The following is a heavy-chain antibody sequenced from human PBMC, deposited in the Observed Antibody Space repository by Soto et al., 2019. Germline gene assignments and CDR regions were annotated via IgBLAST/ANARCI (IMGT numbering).Heavy chain of an antibody. V-gene: IGHV4-59*01. J-gene: IGHJ4*02. CDR3: AREWGTYYYDSSGYSHFDY. Sequence: SETLSLTCTVSGGSISSYYWSWIRQPPGKGLEWIGYIYYSGSTNYNPSFKSRVTISVDTSKNQFSLKLSSVTAADTAVYYCAREWGTYYYDSSGYSHFDYWGQGTLVTVSS. CDR2: IYYSGST. D-gene: IGHD3-22*01. CDR1: GGSISSYY.